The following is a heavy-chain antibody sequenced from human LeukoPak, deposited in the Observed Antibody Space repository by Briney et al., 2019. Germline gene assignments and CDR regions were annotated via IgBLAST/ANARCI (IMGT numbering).Heavy chain of an antibody. J-gene: IGHJ5*02. D-gene: IGHD4-17*01. Sequence: QSGGSLRLSCAASGFTFSSYAMSWVRQAPGKGLEWVSAISGSGGSTYYADSVKGRFTISRDNSKNTLYLQMNSLRAEDTAVYYCAKTEFADYGDYAPNWFDPWGQGTLVTVSS. V-gene: IGHV3-23*01. CDR2: ISGSGGST. CDR3: AKTEFADYGDYAPNWFDP. CDR1: GFTFSSYA.